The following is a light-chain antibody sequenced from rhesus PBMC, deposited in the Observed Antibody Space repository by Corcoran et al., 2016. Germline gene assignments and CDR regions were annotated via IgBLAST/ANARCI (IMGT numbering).Light chain of an antibody. Sequence: DIQMTQSPSSLSASVGDTVTITCRASQGINNFLVWYQQKPGKAPKPLIYYASNLENGVPSRFSGSGSGTDFTLTISSLQPEEFATYYCQQHNSYPRTFGQGTKVEIK. J-gene: IGKJ1*01. V-gene: IGKV1S14*01. CDR1: QGINNF. CDR3: QQHNSYPRT. CDR2: YAS.